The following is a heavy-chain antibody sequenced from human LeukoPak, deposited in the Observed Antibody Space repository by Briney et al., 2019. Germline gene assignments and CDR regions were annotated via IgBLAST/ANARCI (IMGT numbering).Heavy chain of an antibody. CDR1: GYTFTSYG. V-gene: IGHV1-18*01. CDR3: ASCVYDSSGYYLNWFDP. J-gene: IGHJ5*02. D-gene: IGHD3-22*01. CDR2: ISAYNGNT. Sequence: ASVKVSCKASGYTFTSYGISWVRQAPGQGLEWMGWISAYNGNTNYAQKFQGRVTITTDESTSTAYMELSSLRSEDTAVYYCASCVYDSSGYYLNWFDPWGQGTLVTVSS.